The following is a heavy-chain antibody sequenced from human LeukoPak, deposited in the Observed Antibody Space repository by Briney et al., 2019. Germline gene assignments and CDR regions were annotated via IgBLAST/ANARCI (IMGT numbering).Heavy chain of an antibody. Sequence: PSETLSLTCTVSGGSISSYYWSWIRQPPGKGLEWIGYIYYTGSTNYYSSLKSRVTMSADTSKNQFSLKLSSVTAADTAVYFCARVGGWEPKLHGVTFDYLGQGTLVTVSS. J-gene: IGHJ4*02. CDR3: ARVGGWEPKLHGVTFDY. V-gene: IGHV4-59*01. CDR1: GGSISSYY. CDR2: IYYTGST. D-gene: IGHD1-26*01.